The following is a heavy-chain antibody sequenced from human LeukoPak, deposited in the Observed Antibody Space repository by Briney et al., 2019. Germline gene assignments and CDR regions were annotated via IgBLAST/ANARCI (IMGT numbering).Heavy chain of an antibody. CDR1: GFNFSDYY. Sequence: GGSLRLSCAASGFNFSDYYMSWIRQAPGKGLEWVSYISGSTSYTDYTDSVKGRFTISRDNAKNSLYLQMNSLRAEDTAVYYCARSGAGNYGDYVDYWGQGTLVTVSS. D-gene: IGHD4-17*01. CDR2: ISGSTSYT. J-gene: IGHJ4*02. CDR3: ARSGAGNYGDYVDY. V-gene: IGHV3-11*03.